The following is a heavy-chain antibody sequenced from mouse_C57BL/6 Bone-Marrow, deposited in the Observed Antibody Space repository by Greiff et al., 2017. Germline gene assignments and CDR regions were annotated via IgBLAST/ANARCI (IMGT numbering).Heavy chain of an antibody. V-gene: IGHV1-15*01. CDR2: IDPETGGT. CDR1: GYTFTDYE. Sequence: VQLQQPGAELVRPGASVTLSCKASGYTFTDYEMPWVKQTPVHGLEWIGGIDPETGGTAYNQKFKGKAKLTADKSSSTAYMELRSLTSEDSAVYSCTREEVEDGRSASWVAYWGQGTLVTVSA. CDR3: TREEVEDGRSASWVAY. J-gene: IGHJ3*01. D-gene: IGHD1-1*01.